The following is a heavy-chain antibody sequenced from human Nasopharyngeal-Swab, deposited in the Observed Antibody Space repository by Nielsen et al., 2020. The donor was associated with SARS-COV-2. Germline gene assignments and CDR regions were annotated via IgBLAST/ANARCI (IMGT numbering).Heavy chain of an antibody. J-gene: IGHJ5*02. CDR2: INTKTGNP. V-gene: IGHV7-4-1*02. CDR3: ARDGHHLVNWFDP. Sequence: WVRQAPGQGPEWMGWINTKTGNPTYAQGFTGRFVFSLDTSVSTAYLQISSLNAEDTAVYYCARDGHHLVNWFDPWGQGTLVTVSS. D-gene: IGHD4-23*01.